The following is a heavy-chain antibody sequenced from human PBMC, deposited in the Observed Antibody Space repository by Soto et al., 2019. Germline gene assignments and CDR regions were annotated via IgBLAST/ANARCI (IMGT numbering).Heavy chain of an antibody. J-gene: IGHJ4*02. CDR3: ARGQNRNYYGSGSYHY. V-gene: IGHV4-34*01. D-gene: IGHD3-10*01. Sequence: SETLSLTCAVYGGSFSGYYWRWIRQPPGKGLEWIGEINHSGSTNYNPSLKSRVTISVDTSKNQFSLKLSSVTAADTAVYYCARGQNRNYYGSGSYHYWGQGTLVTVSS. CDR2: INHSGST. CDR1: GGSFSGYY.